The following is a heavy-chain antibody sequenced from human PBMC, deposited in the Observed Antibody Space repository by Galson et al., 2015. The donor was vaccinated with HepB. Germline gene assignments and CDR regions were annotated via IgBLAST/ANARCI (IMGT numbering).Heavy chain of an antibody. V-gene: IGHV3-49*03. CDR3: TRAGPNSGYDFKARLVRVNSHNLPNDY. CDR2: IRSKAYGGTT. Sequence: SLRLSCAASGFTFGDYAMSWFRQAPGKGLEWVGFIRSKAYGGTTEYAASVKGRFTISRDDSKSIAYLQMNSLKTEDTAVYYCTRAGPNSGYDFKARLVRVNSHNLPNDYWGQGTLVTVSS. D-gene: IGHD5-12*01. J-gene: IGHJ4*02. CDR1: GFTFGDYA.